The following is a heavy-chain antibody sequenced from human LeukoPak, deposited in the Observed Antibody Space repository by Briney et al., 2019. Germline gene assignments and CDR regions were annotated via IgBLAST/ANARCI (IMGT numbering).Heavy chain of an antibody. D-gene: IGHD6-6*01. CDR1: GYTFTGYY. Sequence: ASVKVSCKASGYTFTGYYMHWVRQAPGQGLEWMGWINPNSGGTNYAQKFQGRVTMTRDTSISTAYMELSRLRSDDTAVYYCARDSSSSGYYYYYYMDVWGKGTTVTVSS. CDR3: ARDSSSSGYYYYYYMDV. CDR2: INPNSGGT. J-gene: IGHJ6*03. V-gene: IGHV1-2*02.